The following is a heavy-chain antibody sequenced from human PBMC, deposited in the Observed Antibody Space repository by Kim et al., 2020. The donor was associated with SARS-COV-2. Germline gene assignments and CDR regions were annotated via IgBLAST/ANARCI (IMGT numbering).Heavy chain of an antibody. CDR3: AKARGTVTTYYFDY. D-gene: IGHD4-17*01. J-gene: IGHJ4*02. V-gene: IGHV3-9*01. CDR1: GFTFDDYA. Sequence: GGSLRLSCAASGFTFDDYAMHWVRQAPGKGLEWVSGISWNSGSIGYADSVKGRFTISRDNAKNSPYLQMNSLRAEDTALYYCAKARGTVTTYYFDYWGQGTLVTVSS. CDR2: ISWNSGSI.